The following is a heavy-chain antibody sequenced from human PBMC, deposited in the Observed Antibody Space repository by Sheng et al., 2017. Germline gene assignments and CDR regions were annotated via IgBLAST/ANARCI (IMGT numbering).Heavy chain of an antibody. D-gene: IGHD2-15*01. V-gene: IGHV3-21*01. CDR2: ISSSSSYI. CDR3: ATQWRIHCSGGSCYFDY. CDR1: GFTFSSYS. J-gene: IGHJ4*02. Sequence: EVQLVESGGGLVKPGGSLRLSCAASGFTFSSYSMNWVRQAPGKGLEWVSSISSSSSYIYYADSVKGRFTISRDNAKNSLYLQMNSLRAEDTTVYYCATQWRIHCSGGSCYFDYWGQETLVTVSS.